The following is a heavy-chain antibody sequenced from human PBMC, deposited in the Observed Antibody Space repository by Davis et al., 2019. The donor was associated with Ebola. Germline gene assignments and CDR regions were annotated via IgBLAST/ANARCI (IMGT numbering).Heavy chain of an antibody. J-gene: IGHJ5*02. D-gene: IGHD5-18*01. CDR2: IYYSGST. CDR3: AREQPRGFDP. Sequence: SETLSLTCTVSGGSISSYYMSWIRQPPGKGLEWIGYIYYSGSTNYNPSLKSRVTISVDTSKNQFSLKLSSVTAADTAVYYCAREQPRGFDPWGQGTLVTVSS. V-gene: IGHV4-59*12. CDR1: GGSISSYY.